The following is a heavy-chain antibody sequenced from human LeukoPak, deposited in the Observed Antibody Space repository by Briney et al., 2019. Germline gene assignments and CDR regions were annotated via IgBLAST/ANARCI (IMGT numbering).Heavy chain of an antibody. Sequence: SETLSLTCTVSGGSISSSSYYWGWIRQPPGKGLEWIGSIYYSGSTYYNPSLKSRVTISVDTSKNQFSLKLSSVTAADTAVYYCASLGTDVEIDYWGQGTLVTVSS. J-gene: IGHJ4*02. CDR3: ASLGTDVEIDY. CDR2: IYYSGST. D-gene: IGHD5-24*01. CDR1: GGSISSSSYY. V-gene: IGHV4-39*07.